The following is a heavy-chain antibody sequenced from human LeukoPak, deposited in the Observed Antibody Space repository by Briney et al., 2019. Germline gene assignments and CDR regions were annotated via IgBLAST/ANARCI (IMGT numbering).Heavy chain of an antibody. CDR1: GFTFRGYG. CDR2: ISSNSRSI. V-gene: IGHV3-48*02. Sequence: GGSLRLSRAASGFTFRGYGQHGVTQPPGKGLEWVSYISSNSRSIDYADFVKGRFTISRDNAENSLYLQVNTLRDEDTAMYDCARGGAARPDYWGQGTLVTVSS. CDR3: ARGGAARPDY. D-gene: IGHD6-6*01. J-gene: IGHJ4*02.